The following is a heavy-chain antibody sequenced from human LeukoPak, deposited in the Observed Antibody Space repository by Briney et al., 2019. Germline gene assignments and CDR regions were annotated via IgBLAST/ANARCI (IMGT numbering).Heavy chain of an antibody. CDR1: GFTFSSYA. V-gene: IGHV3-23*01. CDR2: ISGSGGST. J-gene: IGHJ4*02. D-gene: IGHD3-22*01. CDR3: AKGSNYYDSSGYYFDY. Sequence: GRSLRLSCAASGFTFSSYAMSWVRQAPGKGLEWVSAISGSGGSTYYADSVKGRFTISRDNSKNTLYLQMNSLRAEDTAVYYCAKGSNYYDSSGYYFDYWGQGTLVTVSS.